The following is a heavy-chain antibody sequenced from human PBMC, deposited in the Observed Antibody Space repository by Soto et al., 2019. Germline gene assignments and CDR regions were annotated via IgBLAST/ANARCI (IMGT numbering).Heavy chain of an antibody. Sequence: EVKLLESGGGLVQPGGSLRLSCAASGFIFSNYAMTWVRQAPGKGLECVSSVSGSGNNTYYADSMKGHFTISRDNSKTTLYLQMNGLRPEDTAVYYCARKSRDIYCWGQGTLVTVSA. D-gene: IGHD3-9*01. CDR3: ARKSRDIYC. V-gene: IGHV3-23*01. J-gene: IGHJ4*02. CDR1: GFIFSNYA. CDR2: VSGSGNNT.